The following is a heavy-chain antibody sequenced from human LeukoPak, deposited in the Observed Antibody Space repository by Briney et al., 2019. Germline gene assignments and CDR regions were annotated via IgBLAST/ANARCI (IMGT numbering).Heavy chain of an antibody. V-gene: IGHV3-30*03. CDR2: ISYDGSNK. CDR1: GFTSSSYG. CDR3: AGVAATYYYYGMDV. D-gene: IGHD2-15*01. J-gene: IGHJ6*04. Sequence: GGSLRLSCAASGFTSSSYGMHWVRQAPGKGLEWVAVISYDGSNKYYADSVKGRFTISRDNSKNTLYLQMNSLRAEDTAVYHCAGVAATYYYYGMDVWGKGTTVTVSS.